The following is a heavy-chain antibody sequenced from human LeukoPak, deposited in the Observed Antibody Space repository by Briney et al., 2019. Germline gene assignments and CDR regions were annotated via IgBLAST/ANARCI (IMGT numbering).Heavy chain of an antibody. CDR1: GFPFSSHG. CDR3: ARTYKYDSSGLEGFDD. V-gene: IGHV3-21*01. J-gene: IGHJ4*02. D-gene: IGHD3-22*01. Sequence: PGGSLRLSCAASGFPFSSHGMSWVRQAPGKGLEWISSISTSGSHIYYADSVRGRFTISRDNAKNSLYLQMNSLRVEDTAVYSCARTYKYDSSGLEGFDDWGQGTLVTVSS. CDR2: ISTSGSHI.